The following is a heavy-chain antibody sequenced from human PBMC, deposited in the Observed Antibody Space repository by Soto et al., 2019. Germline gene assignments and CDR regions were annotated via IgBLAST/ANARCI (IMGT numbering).Heavy chain of an antibody. Sequence: QVQLVQSGAEVKKPGSSVKVSCKASGGTFSSYTISWVRQAPGQGLEWMGRIIPILGIANYAQKFQGRVTITADKSTSTAYMELSSLRSGDTAVYYCARVPDIAVGDNWFDPWGQGTLVTVSS. CDR1: GGTFSSYT. V-gene: IGHV1-69*02. CDR3: ARVPDIAVGDNWFDP. CDR2: IIPILGIA. D-gene: IGHD6-19*01. J-gene: IGHJ5*02.